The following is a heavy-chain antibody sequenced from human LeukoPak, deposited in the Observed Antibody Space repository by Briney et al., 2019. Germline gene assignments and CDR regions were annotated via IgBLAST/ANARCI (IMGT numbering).Heavy chain of an antibody. CDR2: IYYSGST. Sequence: SETLSLTCTVSGGSISSSSYYWGWIRQPPGKGLEWIGSIYYSGSTYYNPSLKSRVTISVDTSKSQFSLKLSSVTAADTAVYYCARQILAVAGYYFDYWGQGTLVTVSS. CDR3: ARQILAVAGYYFDY. V-gene: IGHV4-39*01. D-gene: IGHD6-19*01. CDR1: GGSISSSSYY. J-gene: IGHJ4*02.